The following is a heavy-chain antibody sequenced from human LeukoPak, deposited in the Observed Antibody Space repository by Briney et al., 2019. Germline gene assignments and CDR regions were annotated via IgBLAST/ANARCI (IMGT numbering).Heavy chain of an antibody. CDR3: AGAGRRAATTRSYFDY. J-gene: IGHJ4*02. CDR1: GYTFTGYY. Sequence: ASVKVSCKASGYTFTGYYMHWVRQAPGQGLEWMGWINPNSGGTNYAQKFQGRVTMTRDTSISTAYMELSRLRSDDTAVYYCAGAGRRAATTRSYFDYWGQGTLVTVSS. D-gene: IGHD5-12*01. V-gene: IGHV1-2*02. CDR2: INPNSGGT.